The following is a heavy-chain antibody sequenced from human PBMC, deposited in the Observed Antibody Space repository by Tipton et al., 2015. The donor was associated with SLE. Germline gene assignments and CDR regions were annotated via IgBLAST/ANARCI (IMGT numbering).Heavy chain of an antibody. CDR3: ATLTGYTDGY. Sequence: TLSLTCTVSGGSISIIDYYWGWVRQSPGTGLEWIGSIYYSGSTYYNPSFKGRVTISVDTSKNEFSLRLSSVTAADTAVYYCATLTGYTDGYWGQGTLVTVSS. J-gene: IGHJ4*02. CDR2: IYYSGST. V-gene: IGHV4-39*01. D-gene: IGHD1-20*01. CDR1: GGSISIIDYY.